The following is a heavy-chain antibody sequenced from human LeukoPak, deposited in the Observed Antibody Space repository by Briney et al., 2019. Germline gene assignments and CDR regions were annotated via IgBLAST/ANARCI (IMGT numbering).Heavy chain of an antibody. CDR3: ARLILGYSYCQGQPWFDP. CDR1: GYSISSGYY. D-gene: IGHD5-18*01. V-gene: IGHV4-38-2*01. CDR2: IYHSGST. Sequence: SETLSLTCAVSGYSISSGYYWGWIRQPPGKGLEWIGSIYHSGSTYYNPSLKSRVTISVDTSKNQFSLKLSSMTAADTAVYYCARLILGYSYCQGQPWFDPWGQGTLVTVSS. J-gene: IGHJ5*02.